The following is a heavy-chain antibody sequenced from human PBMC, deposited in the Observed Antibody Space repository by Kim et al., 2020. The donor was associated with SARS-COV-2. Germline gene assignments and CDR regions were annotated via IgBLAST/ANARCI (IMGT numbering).Heavy chain of an antibody. V-gene: IGHV4-59*01. Sequence: SETLSLTCTVSSDSFSAYYWSWIRQIPGKGLEWIGYIFYSGSTNYNPSFKSRATISWDTSRNQFSFDLTSVTQADTAVYYCSRSEGCARWHQFDYSGQG. J-gene: IGHJ4*02. CDR3: SRSEGCARWHQFDY. CDR1: SDSFSAYY. CDR2: IFYSGST.